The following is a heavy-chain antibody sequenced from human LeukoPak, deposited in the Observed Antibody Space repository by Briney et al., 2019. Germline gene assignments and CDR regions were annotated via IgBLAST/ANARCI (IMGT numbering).Heavy chain of an antibody. Sequence: AGGSLRLSCAASGFTLDDYGMSWVRQAPGKGLEWVSGINWNGGSTGYADSVKGRFTISRDNANNLLYLQMNSLRGEDTAVYYCTRDRSRAEDDWGQGTLVTVSS. J-gene: IGHJ4*02. V-gene: IGHV3-20*04. CDR1: GFTLDDYG. CDR3: TRDRSRAEDD. D-gene: IGHD1-14*01. CDR2: INWNGGST.